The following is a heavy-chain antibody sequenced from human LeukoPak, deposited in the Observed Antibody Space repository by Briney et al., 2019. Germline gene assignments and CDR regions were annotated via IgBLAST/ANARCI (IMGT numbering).Heavy chain of an antibody. CDR3: AGRASSAYYYAIDY. D-gene: IGHD3-22*01. CDR2: IHSDGSTT. V-gene: IGHV3-74*01. Sequence: PGGSLRLSCAASGFTFSSYWRHWVRQAPGKGLVWVSRIHSDGSTTSYADSVKGRFTISRDNAKNTLYLQMNSLRAEDTAVYYCAGRASSAYYYAIDYWGQGTLVSVSS. CDR1: GFTFSSYW. J-gene: IGHJ4*02.